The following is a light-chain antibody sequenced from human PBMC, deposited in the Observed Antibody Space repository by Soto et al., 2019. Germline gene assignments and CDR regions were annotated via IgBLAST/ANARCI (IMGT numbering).Light chain of an antibody. J-gene: IGLJ1*01. Sequence: QSVLTQPPSASGTPGQRVTISCSGSSSNIGSNTVNWYQQLPGTAPKLLIYSNNHRPSGVPDRFSDSKSGTSASLAISGLQSEDEADYYCAAWDDSLNGRVFGTGTKLTVL. CDR2: SNN. CDR1: SSNIGSNT. CDR3: AAWDDSLNGRV. V-gene: IGLV1-44*01.